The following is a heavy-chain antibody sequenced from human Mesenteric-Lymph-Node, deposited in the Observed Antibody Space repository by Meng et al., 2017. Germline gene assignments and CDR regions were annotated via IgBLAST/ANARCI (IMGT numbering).Heavy chain of an antibody. CDR1: GATFSSYA. D-gene: IGHD6-13*01. J-gene: IGHJ2*01. Sequence: QVQLVQSGAEVKKPGSSVKVSCKASGATFSSYAISWVRQAPGQGLEWMGGIIPIFGTANYAQKFQGRVTITADKSTSTAYMELSSLRSEDTAVYYCATRQQLANIWYFDPWGRGTLVTVSS. CDR2: IIPIFGTA. CDR3: ATRQQLANIWYFDP. V-gene: IGHV1-69*06.